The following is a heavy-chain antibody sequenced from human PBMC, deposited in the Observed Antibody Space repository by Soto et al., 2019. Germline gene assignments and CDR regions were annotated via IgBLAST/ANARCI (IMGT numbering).Heavy chain of an antibody. CDR1: GFMFRSYG. J-gene: IGHJ2*01. CDR3: ASDQAVVVGAEWYFDL. D-gene: IGHD2-15*01. V-gene: IGHV3-33*01. Sequence: QVQLVESGGGVVQPGRSLRLSCGASGFMFRSYGMHWVRQAPGKGLEWVALIWYDGSNKYYADSVKGRFTISRDDSKDTLYLQMNSLRAEDTAVYYCASDQAVVVGAEWYFDLWGRGTLVSVSS. CDR2: IWYDGSNK.